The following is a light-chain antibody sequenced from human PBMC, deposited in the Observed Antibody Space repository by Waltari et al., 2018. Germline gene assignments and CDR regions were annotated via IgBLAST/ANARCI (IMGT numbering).Light chain of an antibody. V-gene: IGLV2-23*02. J-gene: IGLJ3*02. CDR3: CSYSTGGSWM. CDR1: SNNVGDYNL. Sequence: QSALTQPVSVSGSPGQSVTIPCPGTSNNVGDYNLFSWFQHHPDQAPNLLIFYVSKRPSGVSNRFSGSKSGNTASLTISGLQTEDEADYYCCSYSTGGSWMFGGGTKLTVL. CDR2: YVS.